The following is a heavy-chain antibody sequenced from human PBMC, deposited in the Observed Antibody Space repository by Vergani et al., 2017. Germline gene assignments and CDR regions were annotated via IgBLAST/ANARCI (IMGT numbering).Heavy chain of an antibody. D-gene: IGHD7-27*01. J-gene: IGHJ4*02. Sequence: QVQLVQSGAEVKKPGASVKVSCKASGYTFTGYYMHWVRQAPGQGLEWMGWINPNSGGTNYAQKVQGRVTMTRDTSISTAYMELSRLRSDDTAVYYCATVSPTGEGTDYWGQGTLVTVSS. V-gene: IGHV1-2*02. CDR3: ATVSPTGEGTDY. CDR1: GYTFTGYY. CDR2: INPNSGGT.